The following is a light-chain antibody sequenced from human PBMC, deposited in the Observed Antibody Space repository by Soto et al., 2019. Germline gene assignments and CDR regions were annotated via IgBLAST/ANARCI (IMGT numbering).Light chain of an antibody. CDR2: DVS. CDR1: STDVGDYNY. J-gene: IGLJ1*01. Sequence: QSALAQPASVSGSPGQSVTISCTGTSTDVGDYNYVSWYQQHPGKVPKLMLYDVSKRPSGVPDRFSGSKSGNTASLTISGLQAEDEADYYCCSYAGRDTLYVFGSGTKVTV. CDR3: CSYAGRDTLYV. V-gene: IGLV2-11*01.